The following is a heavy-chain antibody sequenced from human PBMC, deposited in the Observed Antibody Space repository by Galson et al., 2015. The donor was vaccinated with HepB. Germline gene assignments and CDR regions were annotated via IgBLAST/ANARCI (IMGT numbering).Heavy chain of an antibody. J-gene: IGHJ4*02. D-gene: IGHD6-19*01. V-gene: IGHV4-31*03. Sequence: TLSLTCSVSGVSISSGGYYWSWIRQHPGKGLEWIGNIYYNGNTYYNPSLKSRVTISVDTSKNQFSLNLSSVTAADTAVYYCTRDKLAGWSGYWGQGTLVTVSP. CDR2: IYYNGNT. CDR3: TRDKLAGWSGY. CDR1: GVSISSGGYY.